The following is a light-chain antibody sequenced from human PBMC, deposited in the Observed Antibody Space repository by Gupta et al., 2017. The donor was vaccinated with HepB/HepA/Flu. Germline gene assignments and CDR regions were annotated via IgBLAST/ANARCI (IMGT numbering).Light chain of an antibody. V-gene: IGKV3-15*01. CDR1: QSVSSN. Sequence: EIVMTQSPATLSVSPGERATLSCRASQSVSSNLAWYQQKPGQAPRLLIYGASNRATGIPDRFSGSGYGKEFTLTSSRRQSEDFAVYYWQQDNNSQAFGHGTKVDIK. CDR3: QQDNNSQA. CDR2: GAS. J-gene: IGKJ3*01.